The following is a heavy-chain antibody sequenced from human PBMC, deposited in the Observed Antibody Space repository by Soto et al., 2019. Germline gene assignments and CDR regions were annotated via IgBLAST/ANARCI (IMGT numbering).Heavy chain of an antibody. Sequence: QVQLVDSGGGVVQPGRSLRLSCAASGFTFSSYGMHWVRKAPGKGLEWVAVISYDGSNKYYADSVKGRFTISRDNSKNTLYLQMNSLRAEDTAVYYCAKALLHHHYYGSGSPFDPWGQGTLVTVSS. CDR2: ISYDGSNK. CDR1: GFTFSSYG. V-gene: IGHV3-30*18. D-gene: IGHD3-10*01. J-gene: IGHJ5*02. CDR3: AKALLHHHYYGSGSPFDP.